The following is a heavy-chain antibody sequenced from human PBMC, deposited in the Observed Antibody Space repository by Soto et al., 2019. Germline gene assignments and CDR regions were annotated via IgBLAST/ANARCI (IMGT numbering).Heavy chain of an antibody. CDR1: GYSFTSYW. J-gene: IGHJ6*02. CDR2: IDPSDSYT. CDR3: AAAPDSGSGSFPYYYYGTDV. V-gene: IGHV5-10-1*01. Sequence: GESLKISCKGSGYSFTSYWIGWVRQMPGKGLEWMGRIDPSDSYTNYSPSFQGHVTISADKSISTAYLQWSSLKASDTAMYYCAAAPDSGSGSFPYYYYGTDVWGQGTTVTVSS. D-gene: IGHD3-10*01.